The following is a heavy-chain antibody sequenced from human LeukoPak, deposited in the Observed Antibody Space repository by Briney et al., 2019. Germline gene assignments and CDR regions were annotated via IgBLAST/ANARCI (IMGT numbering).Heavy chain of an antibody. CDR1: GGTFSSYA. CDR2: IIPIFGTA. Sequence: GASVKVSCKASGGTFSSYAISWVRQAPGQGLEWMGGIIPIFGTANYAQKFQGRVTITADESTSTAYMELRSLRSDDTAVYYCARVSGSYCVDPWGQGTLVTVSS. D-gene: IGHD1-26*01. V-gene: IGHV1-69*13. CDR3: ARVSGSYCVDP. J-gene: IGHJ5*02.